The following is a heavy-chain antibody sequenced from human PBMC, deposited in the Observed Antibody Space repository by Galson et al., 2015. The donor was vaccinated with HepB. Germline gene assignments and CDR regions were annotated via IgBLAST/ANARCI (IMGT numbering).Heavy chain of an antibody. CDR1: GFTFSSYG. Sequence: SLRLSCAASGFTFSSYGMHWVRQAPGKGLEWVAVIWYDGSNKYYADSVKGRFTISRDNSKNTLYLQMNSLRAEDTAVYYCARGPAAWPAVPLYGMDVWGQGTTVTVSS. J-gene: IGHJ6*02. D-gene: IGHD2-2*01. CDR2: IWYDGSNK. CDR3: ARGPAAWPAVPLYGMDV. V-gene: IGHV3-33*01.